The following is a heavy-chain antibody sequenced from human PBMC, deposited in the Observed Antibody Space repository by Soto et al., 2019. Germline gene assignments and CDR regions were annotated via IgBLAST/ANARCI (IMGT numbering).Heavy chain of an antibody. Sequence: EVQLVESGGGLVQPGRYLRLSCAASGFTFDDYAMHWVRQAPGKGLEWVSGISWNSGSIGYADSVKGRFTISRDNAKNSIYLQMNSLRAEVTALYYCAKDSTAYYYGSGSYYNYWHYFDYWGQGTLVTVSS. J-gene: IGHJ4*02. V-gene: IGHV3-9*01. CDR1: GFTFDDYA. CDR2: ISWNSGSI. D-gene: IGHD3-10*01. CDR3: AKDSTAYYYGSGSYYNYWHYFDY.